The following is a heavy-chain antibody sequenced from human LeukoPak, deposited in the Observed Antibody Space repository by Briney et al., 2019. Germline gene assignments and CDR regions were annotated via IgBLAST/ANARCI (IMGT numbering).Heavy chain of an antibody. D-gene: IGHD1-14*01. CDR1: GFTFTNYA. CDR3: AKPARTDYADY. V-gene: IGHV3-64*01. J-gene: IGHJ4*02. CDR2: ISSNGDRT. Sequence: GGSLRLSCAASGFTFTNYAMHWVRQAPGKGLEYVSAISSNGDRTYYANSVKGRFTISRDNSKNTLFLQMNSLRAEDTAVYYCAKPARTDYADYWGQGTLVTVSS.